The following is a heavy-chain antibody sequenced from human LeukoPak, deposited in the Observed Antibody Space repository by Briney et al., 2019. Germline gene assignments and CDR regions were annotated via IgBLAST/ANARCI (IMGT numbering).Heavy chain of an antibody. CDR2: IYHSGST. CDR1: GASISSNNW. V-gene: IGHV4-4*02. D-gene: IGHD4-17*01. Sequence: SGTLSLTCAVSGASISSNNWWSWVRQPPGKGLEWIGEIYHSGSTTYNPSLRSRVTISVDRSENQFSLKLSSVTAADTAVYYCARNGDLCIDYWGQGSLVTVSS. J-gene: IGHJ4*02. CDR3: ARNGDLCIDY.